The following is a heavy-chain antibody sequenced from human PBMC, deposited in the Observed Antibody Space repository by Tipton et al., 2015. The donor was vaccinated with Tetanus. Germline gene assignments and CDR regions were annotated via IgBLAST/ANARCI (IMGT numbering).Heavy chain of an antibody. J-gene: IGHJ6*02. CDR3: VRDYCSSARCSPHVDYYYFYGMDV. CDR2: MYSGGDT. D-gene: IGHD2-2*01. CDR1: GFIVSSHY. V-gene: IGHV3-53*05. Sequence: SLRLSCVAPGFIVSSHYTSWVRQAPGKGLEWVSVMYSGGDTYYVDSVKGRISISRDNSKNILFLQMDSLRAEDTAVYYCVRDYCSSARCSPHVDYYYFYGMDVWGQGTTVTV.